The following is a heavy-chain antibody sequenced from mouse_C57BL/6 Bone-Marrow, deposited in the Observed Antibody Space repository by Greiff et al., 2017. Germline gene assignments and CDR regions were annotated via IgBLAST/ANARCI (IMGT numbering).Heavy chain of an antibody. CDR3: ARDYGSSYDWYFDV. V-gene: IGHV1-55*01. CDR1: GHTFTSYW. J-gene: IGHJ1*03. D-gene: IGHD1-1*01. CDR2: IYPGSGST. Sequence: QVQLQQPGAELVKPGASVKMSCKASGHTFTSYWITWVKQRPGQGLEWIGDIYPGSGSTNYNEKFKSKATLTVDTSSSTAYMQLSSLTSEDSAVYYCARDYGSSYDWYFDVWGTGTTVTVSS.